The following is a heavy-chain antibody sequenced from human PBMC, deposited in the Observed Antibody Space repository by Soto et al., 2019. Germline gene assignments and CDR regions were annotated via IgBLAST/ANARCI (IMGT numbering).Heavy chain of an antibody. Sequence: QVQLVQSGAEVKGPGASVKISCKASGYTFISFYIHWVRQAPGQGLEWMGIINPSGGSTNYAQRLQGRVIVTRDKSTNTVYMELSSLRSEDTAVYYCARGLGSGDYWGRGTLVTVSS. CDR1: GYTFISFY. V-gene: IGHV1-46*03. J-gene: IGHJ4*02. CDR2: INPSGGST. D-gene: IGHD3-3*01. CDR3: ARGLGSGDY.